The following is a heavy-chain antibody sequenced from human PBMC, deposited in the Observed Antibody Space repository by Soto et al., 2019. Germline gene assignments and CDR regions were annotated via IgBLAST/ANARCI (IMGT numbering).Heavy chain of an antibody. CDR2: IIPIFGTA. Sequence: QVQLVQSGAEVKKPGSSVKVSCKASGGTFSSYAISWVRQAPGQGLEWMGGIIPIFGTANYAQKFQGRVTITADESTSTAYMALSSLRSEDTAVYYCARQAPPYYYDSSLGGMDVWGQGTTVTVSS. CDR1: GGTFSSYA. V-gene: IGHV1-69*01. CDR3: ARQAPPYYYDSSLGGMDV. D-gene: IGHD3-22*01. J-gene: IGHJ6*02.